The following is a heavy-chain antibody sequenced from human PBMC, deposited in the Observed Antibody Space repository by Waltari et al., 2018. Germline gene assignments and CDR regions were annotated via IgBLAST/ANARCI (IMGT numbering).Heavy chain of an antibody. Sequence: QVQLQESGPGLVKPSQPLSLTCTVAGDSMSSGFNYWSWVRQPAGKGLEWIGRIYGSGFTNYNPSLKSRVTISIDTSKNQFSLKLASVTAADTAVYFCARDLGINGSYALDYWGQGKLVTVSS. CDR3: ARDLGINGSYALDY. CDR1: GDSMSSGFNY. D-gene: IGHD3-10*01. J-gene: IGHJ4*02. CDR2: IYGSGFT. V-gene: IGHV4-61*02.